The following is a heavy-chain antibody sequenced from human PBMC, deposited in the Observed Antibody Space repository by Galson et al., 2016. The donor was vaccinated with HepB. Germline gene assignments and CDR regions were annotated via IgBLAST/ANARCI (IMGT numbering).Heavy chain of an antibody. Sequence: SLRLSCAASGFSFRNYGMHWVRQAPGKGLEWVAVIRYDGSQKYYADSVKGRFTVSRDNSKNTLYLQMNSLRAEDTAVYYCAREEGATSCDSWGQGTLVTVSS. CDR1: GFSFRNYG. CDR3: AREEGATSCDS. V-gene: IGHV3-33*01. CDR2: IRYDGSQK. D-gene: IGHD1-26*01. J-gene: IGHJ5*01.